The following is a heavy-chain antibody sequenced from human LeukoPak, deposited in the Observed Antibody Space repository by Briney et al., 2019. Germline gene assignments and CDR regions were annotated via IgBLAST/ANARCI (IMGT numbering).Heavy chain of an antibody. CDR3: ARAAVGAEIDY. D-gene: IGHD1-26*01. CDR1: GGSISSYY. J-gene: IGHJ4*02. V-gene: IGHV4-59*01. CDR2: IYYSGST. Sequence: SETLSLTCTVSGGSISSYYRSWIRQPPGKGLEWIGYIYYSGSTNYNPSLKSRVTISVDTSKNQFSLKLSSVTAADTAVYYCARAAVGAEIDYWGQGTLVTVFS.